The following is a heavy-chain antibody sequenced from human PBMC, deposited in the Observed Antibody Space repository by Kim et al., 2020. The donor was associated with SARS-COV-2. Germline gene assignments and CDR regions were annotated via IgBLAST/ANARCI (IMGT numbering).Heavy chain of an antibody. CDR1: GFTFSNYN. V-gene: IGHV3-21*01. D-gene: IGHD3-22*01. J-gene: IGHJ3*02. CDR3: ARDGTTYYSNSSGYYSFVN. Sequence: GGSLRLSCAASGFTFSNYNMNWVRQAPGKGLEWVSSISSSSSYIYYADSVKGRFTISRDNAKNSLYLQMNSLRAEDTAVYYCARDGTTYYSNSSGYYSFVNWGQGTMVTVSS. CDR2: ISSSSSYI.